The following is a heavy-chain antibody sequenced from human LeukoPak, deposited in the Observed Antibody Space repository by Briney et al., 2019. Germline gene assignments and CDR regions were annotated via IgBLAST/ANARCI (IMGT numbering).Heavy chain of an antibody. CDR3: AMLIYYDILTGERPLFDY. J-gene: IGHJ4*02. CDR1: GFTFDTYW. Sequence: GSLRLSCAASGFTFDTYWMNWVRQAPGKGLEWVSSISSSSSYIYYADSVKGRFTISRDNAKNSLYLQMNSLRAEDTAVYYCAMLIYYDILTGERPLFDYWGQGTLVTVSS. D-gene: IGHD3-9*01. V-gene: IGHV3-21*01. CDR2: ISSSSSYI.